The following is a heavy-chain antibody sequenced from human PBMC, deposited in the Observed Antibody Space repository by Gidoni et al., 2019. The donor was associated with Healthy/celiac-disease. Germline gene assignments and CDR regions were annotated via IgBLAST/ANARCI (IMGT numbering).Heavy chain of an antibody. CDR3: AKALQMSVAGTFDY. Sequence: EVQLVESGGGLVQPGRSLRLHCAASGFTFDDYAMHWVRQAPGKGLEWVSGISWNSGSIGYADSVKGRFTISRDNAKNSLYLQMNSLRAEDTALYYCAKALQMSVAGTFDYWGQGTLVTVSS. V-gene: IGHV3-9*01. CDR2: ISWNSGSI. D-gene: IGHD6-19*01. J-gene: IGHJ4*02. CDR1: GFTFDDYA.